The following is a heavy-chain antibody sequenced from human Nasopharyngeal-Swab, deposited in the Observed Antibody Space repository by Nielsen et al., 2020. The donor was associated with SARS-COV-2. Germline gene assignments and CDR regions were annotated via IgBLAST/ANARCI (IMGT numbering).Heavy chain of an antibody. V-gene: IGHV4-59*12. CDR1: GGSISSYY. J-gene: IGHJ2*01. Sequence: SETLSLTCTVSGGSISSYYWSWIRQPPGKGLEWIGYIYYSGSTNYNPSLKSRVTISVDTSKNQFSLKLSSVTAADTAVYYCARGPYSSGWYGDHWYFDLWGRGTLVTVSS. D-gene: IGHD6-19*01. CDR2: IYYSGST. CDR3: ARGPYSSGWYGDHWYFDL.